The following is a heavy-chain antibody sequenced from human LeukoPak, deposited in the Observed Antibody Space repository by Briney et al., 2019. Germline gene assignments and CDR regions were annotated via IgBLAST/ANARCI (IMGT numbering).Heavy chain of an antibody. J-gene: IGHJ4*02. CDR2: IYTTGST. CDR1: GVSIATTVYY. D-gene: IGHD6-6*01. CDR3: ARPQDVHDY. V-gene: IGHV4-61*02. Sequence: PSQTLSLTCTVSGVSIATTVYYWNWLRQPAGKGLEWIGRIYTTGSTDYNPSLKSRVTISLDTARNQFSLKLSSVTAADTAVYYCARPQDVHDYWGQGTLVTVSS.